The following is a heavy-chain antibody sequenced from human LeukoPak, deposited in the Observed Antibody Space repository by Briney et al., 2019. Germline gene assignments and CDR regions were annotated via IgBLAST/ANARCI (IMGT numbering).Heavy chain of an antibody. V-gene: IGHV5-51*01. CDR2: IYPGDSDT. Sequence: GESLKISCKAYGYKFTSYWIGWVRQMPGKGLAWMGIIYPGDSDTSYSPSFQGQVTISADKSISTAYLQWSSLKASDTAMYYCARQPGGYYYYMDVWGKGTTVTVSS. D-gene: IGHD3-10*01. J-gene: IGHJ6*03. CDR1: GYKFTSYW. CDR3: ARQPGGYYYYMDV.